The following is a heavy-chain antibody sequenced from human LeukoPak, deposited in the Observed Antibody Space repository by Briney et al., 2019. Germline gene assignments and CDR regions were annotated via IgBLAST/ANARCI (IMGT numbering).Heavy chain of an antibody. CDR3: ARDRQGYYYYYMDV. CDR1: GYSISSGYY. V-gene: IGHV4-38-2*02. Sequence: PSETLSLTCTVSGYSISSGYYWGWIRQPPGKGLEWIGSIYHSGSTYYNPSLKSRVTISVDTSKNQFSLKLSSVTAADTAVYYCARDRQGYYYYYMDVWGKGTTVTVSS. J-gene: IGHJ6*03. CDR2: IYHSGST.